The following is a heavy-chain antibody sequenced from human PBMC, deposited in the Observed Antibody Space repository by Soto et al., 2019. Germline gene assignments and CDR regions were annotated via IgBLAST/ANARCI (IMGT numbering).Heavy chain of an antibody. Sequence: ASVKVSCKASGYTFTGYYMHWVRQAPGQGLEWMGWINPNSGGTNYAQKFQGRVTMTRDTSISTAYLYLNDLRSDDTAVYYCARRYCASDNCPLFYYFVDLWGLGTTVTVSS. CDR3: ARRYCASDNCPLFYYFVDL. CDR2: INPNSGGT. J-gene: IGHJ6*02. CDR1: GYTFTGYY. V-gene: IGHV1-2*02. D-gene: IGHD2-21*02.